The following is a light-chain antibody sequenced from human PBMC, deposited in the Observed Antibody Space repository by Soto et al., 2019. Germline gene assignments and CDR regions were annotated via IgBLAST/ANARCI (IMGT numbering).Light chain of an antibody. CDR1: QSLRPTY. V-gene: IGKV3D-20*02. CDR3: QQRSNWPLT. Sequence: EVVLTQSPDTLSLSPGETATLSCRASQSLRPTYVAWYQQKPGQAPRLLIYGASFRATDIPNRFSGRGSGTDFTLTISSLEPEDFAVYYCQQRSNWPLTFGGGTKVDIK. J-gene: IGKJ4*01. CDR2: GAS.